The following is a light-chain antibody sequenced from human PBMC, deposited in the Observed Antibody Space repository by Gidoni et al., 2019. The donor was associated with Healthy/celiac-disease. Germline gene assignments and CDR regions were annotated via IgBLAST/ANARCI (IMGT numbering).Light chain of an antibody. CDR1: QGIRND. CDR2: AAS. J-gene: IGKJ1*01. Sequence: AIQMTQSPSSLSSSVGDRVTITCRANQGIRNDLGWYQQKPGKAPKLLIYAASSLQSGVPTRFSGGGSGTDFTLTISSLQPEDFATYYCLQDYNSPWTFGQGTKVEIK. V-gene: IGKV1-6*01. CDR3: LQDYNSPWT.